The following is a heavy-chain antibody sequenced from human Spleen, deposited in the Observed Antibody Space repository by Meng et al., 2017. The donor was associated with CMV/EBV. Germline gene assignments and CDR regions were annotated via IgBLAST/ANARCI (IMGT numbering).Heavy chain of an antibody. CDR3: ARGGTSLFPGANWFDP. V-gene: IGHV1-18*01. CDR2: ISAYNGNK. CDR1: GDNFTSNG. Sequence: SGDNFTSNGNNWVRQAPGQELEWMGWISAYNGNKNYEQNCRGRVTMTRDTSTSTAYMELRSLRSDDTAVYFCARGGTSLFPGANWFDPWGQGTLVTVSS. J-gene: IGHJ5*02. D-gene: IGHD1-1*01.